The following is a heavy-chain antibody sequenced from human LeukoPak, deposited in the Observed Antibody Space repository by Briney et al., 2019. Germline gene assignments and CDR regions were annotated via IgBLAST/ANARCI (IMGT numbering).Heavy chain of an antibody. CDR3: ARGSYYDILTGTDAFDI. CDR2: ISYDGSNK. CDR1: GFTFSSYA. Sequence: GGSLRLSCAASGFTFSSYAMDWVRQAPGKGLEWVAVISYDGSNKYYADSVKGRFTISRDNSKNTLYLQMNSLRAEDTAVYYCARGSYYDILTGTDAFDIWGQGTMVTVSS. V-gene: IGHV3-30-3*01. J-gene: IGHJ3*02. D-gene: IGHD3-9*01.